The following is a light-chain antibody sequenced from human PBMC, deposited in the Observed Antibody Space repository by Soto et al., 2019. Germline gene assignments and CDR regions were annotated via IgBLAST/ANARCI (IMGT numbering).Light chain of an antibody. V-gene: IGLV6-57*02. CDR3: QSYDSSNNV. CDR1: SGSIASNY. J-gene: IGLJ6*01. CDR2: EDN. Sequence: NFMLTHPHSVSESPGKTVTISCTGSSGSIASNYVQWYQQRPGSAPTTVIYEDNQRPSGVPDRFSGSIDSSSNSASLTISGLKTEDEADYYCQSYDSSNNVFGSGTQLTVL.